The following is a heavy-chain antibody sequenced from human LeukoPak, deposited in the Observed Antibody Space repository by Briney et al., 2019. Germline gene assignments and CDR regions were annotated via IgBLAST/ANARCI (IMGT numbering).Heavy chain of an antibody. J-gene: IGHJ4*02. CDR2: TYYRSKWYN. CDR1: GDSVSSNSAA. D-gene: IGHD5-18*01. V-gene: IGHV6-1*01. Sequence: SQTLSLTCPISGDSVSSNSAAWNWIRQSPSRCLEWLGRTYYRSKWYNDYAVSVKSRITINPDTSKNQFSLQLNSVTPEDTAVYYCAREGGSGYSYGYDYWGQGTLVTVSS. CDR3: AREGGSGYSYGYDY.